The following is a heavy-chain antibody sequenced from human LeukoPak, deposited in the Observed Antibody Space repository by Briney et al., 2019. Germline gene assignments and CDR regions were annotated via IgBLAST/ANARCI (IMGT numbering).Heavy chain of an antibody. CDR3: TGRGYYYMDV. V-gene: IGHV3-73*01. Sequence: GGSLRLSCAASGFTFSGSAMHWVRQASGKGLEWVGRIRSKANSYATAYAASVKGRFTISRDDSKNTAYLQMNSLKTEDTAVYYCTGRGYYYMDVWGKGTTVTVSS. J-gene: IGHJ6*03. CDR1: GFTFSGSA. CDR2: IRSKANSYAT.